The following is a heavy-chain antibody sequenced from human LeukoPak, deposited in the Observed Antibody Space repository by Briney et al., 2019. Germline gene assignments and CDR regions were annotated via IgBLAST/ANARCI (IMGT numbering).Heavy chain of an antibody. CDR2: ISWNSGSI. Sequence: GRSLRLSCAASGFTFDDYAMHWVRQAPGKGLEWVSGISWNSGSIGYADSVKGRFTISRDNAKNSLYLQMNSLGAEDTALYYCARSTLRYFDWLVFDYWGQGTLVTVSS. V-gene: IGHV3-9*01. J-gene: IGHJ4*02. CDR1: GFTFDDYA. D-gene: IGHD3-9*01. CDR3: ARSTLRYFDWLVFDY.